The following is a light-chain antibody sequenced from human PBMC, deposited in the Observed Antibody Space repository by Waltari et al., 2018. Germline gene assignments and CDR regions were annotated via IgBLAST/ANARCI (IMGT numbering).Light chain of an antibody. Sequence: EVVLTQSPGTLSLSPGERATLSCRASQSVTRTLAWYQQKPGQAPRLLIYGASNRATGIPDRFSGSGFGTDFSLTISRLEPEDFAVYYCQKYDRLPATFGQGTKVEIK. CDR1: QSVTRT. CDR2: GAS. J-gene: IGKJ1*01. CDR3: QKYDRLPAT. V-gene: IGKV3-20*01.